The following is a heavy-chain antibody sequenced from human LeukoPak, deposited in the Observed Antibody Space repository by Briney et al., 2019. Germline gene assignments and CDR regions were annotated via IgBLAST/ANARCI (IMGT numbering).Heavy chain of an antibody. Sequence: PGGSLRLSCAASGFTLSSYWMHWVRQAPGKGLVWVSRVHGDGGSTIYADSVRGRFTISRDNAKNTLYLQMNSLRAEDTAVYYCARVRWELLDFDYWGQGTLVTVSS. CDR2: VHGDGGST. J-gene: IGHJ4*02. D-gene: IGHD1-26*01. CDR1: GFTLSSYW. V-gene: IGHV3-74*01. CDR3: ARVRWELLDFDY.